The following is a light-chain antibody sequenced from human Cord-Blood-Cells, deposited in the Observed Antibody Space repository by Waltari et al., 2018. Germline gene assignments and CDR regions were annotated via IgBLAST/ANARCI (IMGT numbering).Light chain of an antibody. CDR3: LLSYSGAWV. CDR2: DTS. J-gene: IGLJ3*02. CDR1: TGAVTSGHY. Sequence: QAVVTQEPSLTVSPGGTVTLTCGSSTGAVTSGHYPSWFQQKPGQAPRTRIYDTSNKHSWTPARFSGSLLGGKAALTLSGAQPEDEAEYYCLLSYSGAWVFGGGTKLTVL. V-gene: IGLV7-46*01.